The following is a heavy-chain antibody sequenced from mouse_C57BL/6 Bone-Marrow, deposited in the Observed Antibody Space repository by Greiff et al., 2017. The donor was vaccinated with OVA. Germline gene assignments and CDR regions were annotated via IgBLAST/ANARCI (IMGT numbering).Heavy chain of an antibody. D-gene: IGHD2-1*01. CDR3: TRPSGNSYYYAMDY. CDR1: GYAFSSSW. V-gene: IGHV1-82*01. J-gene: IGHJ4*01. CDR2: IYPGDGDT. Sequence: VQLQQSGPELVKPGASVKISCKASGYAFSSSWMNWVKQRPGKGLEWIGRIYPGDGDTNYNGKFKGKATLTADKSSSTAYMELRSLTSEDSAVYYCTRPSGNSYYYAMDYWGQGTSVTVSS.